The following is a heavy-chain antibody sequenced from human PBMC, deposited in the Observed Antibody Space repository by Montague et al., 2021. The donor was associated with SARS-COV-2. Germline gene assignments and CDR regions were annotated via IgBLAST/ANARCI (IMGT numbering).Heavy chain of an antibody. D-gene: IGHD3-22*01. V-gene: IGHV4-4*02. J-gene: IGHJ3*02. CDR2: HRGNT. Sequence: HRGNTXXNSSVRSRVTISLDKYKNQFSLKLSSVTAADTSVYYCARTMIVVTRDAFDIWGRGTKVIVST. CDR3: ARTMIVVTRDAFDI.